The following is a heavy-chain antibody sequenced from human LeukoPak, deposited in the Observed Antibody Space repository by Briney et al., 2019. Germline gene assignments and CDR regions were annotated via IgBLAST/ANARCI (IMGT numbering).Heavy chain of an antibody. Sequence: PSETLSLTCAVYGGSFSGYYWSWIRQPPGKGLERIGEINHSGSTNYNPSLKSRVTISVNTSKNQFSLKLSSVTAADTAVYYCARAPVYYDSSGRYFFDYWGQGTLVTVSS. CDR2: INHSGST. J-gene: IGHJ4*02. V-gene: IGHV4-34*01. CDR1: GGSFSGYY. D-gene: IGHD3-22*01. CDR3: ARAPVYYDSSGRYFFDY.